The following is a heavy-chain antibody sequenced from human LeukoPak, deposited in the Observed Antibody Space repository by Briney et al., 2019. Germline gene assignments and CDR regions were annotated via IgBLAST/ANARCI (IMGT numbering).Heavy chain of an antibody. V-gene: IGHV3-21*01. CDR3: ARDKGYGSGNFWSVDY. Sequence: GGSLRLSCTASGFTFSSYSMNWVRQAPRKGLEWVSSISSSSSYIYYADSVKGRFTISRDNAKNSLYLQMNSLRAEDTAVYYCARDKGYGSGNFWSVDYWGQGTLVTVSS. CDR2: ISSSSSYI. CDR1: GFTFSSYS. D-gene: IGHD3-10*01. J-gene: IGHJ4*02.